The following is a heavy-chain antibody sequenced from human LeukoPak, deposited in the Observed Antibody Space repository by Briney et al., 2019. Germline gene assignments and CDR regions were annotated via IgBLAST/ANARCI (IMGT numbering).Heavy chain of an antibody. J-gene: IGHJ6*03. CDR2: INPNSGGT. CDR1: GYTFTGYY. Sequence: ASVKVSCKAFGYTFTGYYMHWVRQAPGQGLEWMGWINPNSGGTIYAQKFQGRVTLTRDTSINTAYMELSRLRSDDTAVYYCARYNCGGDCYLYYYYMDVWGKGTTVTVSS. CDR3: ARYNCGGDCYLYYYYMDV. V-gene: IGHV1-2*02. D-gene: IGHD2-21*01.